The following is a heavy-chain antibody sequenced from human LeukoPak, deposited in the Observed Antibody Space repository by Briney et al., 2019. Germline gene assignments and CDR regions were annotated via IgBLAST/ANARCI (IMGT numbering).Heavy chain of an antibody. CDR1: GGSFSGYY. CDR2: INHSGST. CDR3: ARGSSQLWSAD. D-gene: IGHD5-18*01. Sequence: SETLSLTCAVYGGSFSGYYWSWIRQPPGKGLEWIGEINHSGSTNYNPSLKSRVTISVDTSKNQFSLKLSSVTAADTAVYYCARGSSQLWSADWGQGTLVTVFS. V-gene: IGHV4-34*01. J-gene: IGHJ4*02.